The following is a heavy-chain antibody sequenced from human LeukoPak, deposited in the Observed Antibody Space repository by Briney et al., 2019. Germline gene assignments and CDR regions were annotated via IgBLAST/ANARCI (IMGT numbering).Heavy chain of an antibody. V-gene: IGHV4-59*01. J-gene: IGHJ4*02. D-gene: IGHD6-13*01. CDR3: ARVKESTSWYEGFDY. CDR1: GGSISSYY. CDR2: IYYSGGP. Sequence: SETLSLTCTVSGGSISSYYWSWIRQPPGKGLEWIGYIYYSGGPNYNPSLKSRVTISVETSESQFSLRLSSMTAADTAVYYCARVKESTSWYEGFDYWSQGTLVTVSS.